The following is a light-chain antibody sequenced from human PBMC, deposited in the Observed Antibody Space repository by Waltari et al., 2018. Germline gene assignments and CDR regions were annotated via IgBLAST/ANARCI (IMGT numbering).Light chain of an antibody. CDR3: QQYGSSPYT. CDR1: QSVSSSY. J-gene: IGKJ2*01. Sequence: IVLTQSPGTLSLSPGERATLSCRASQSVSSSYLAWYQQKPGQAPRLLIYGASTRATGVPARFGGSGSGTDFTLIISRLEPEDVAVYYCQQYGSSPYTFGQGTKLEIK. CDR2: GAS. V-gene: IGKV3-20*01.